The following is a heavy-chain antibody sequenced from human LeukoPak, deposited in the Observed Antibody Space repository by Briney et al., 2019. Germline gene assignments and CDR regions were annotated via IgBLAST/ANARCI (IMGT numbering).Heavy chain of an antibody. V-gene: IGHV1-18*01. CDR3: ARGPDCSSTSCQRWFDP. J-gene: IGHJ5*02. D-gene: IGHD2-2*01. Sequence: ASVTVSCTASGYTFTSYGISWVRQAPGQGLEWMGWISAYNGNTNYAQKLQGRVTMTTDTSTSTAYMELRSLRSDDTAVYYCARGPDCSSTSCQRWFDPWGQGTLVTVSS. CDR2: ISAYNGNT. CDR1: GYTFTSYG.